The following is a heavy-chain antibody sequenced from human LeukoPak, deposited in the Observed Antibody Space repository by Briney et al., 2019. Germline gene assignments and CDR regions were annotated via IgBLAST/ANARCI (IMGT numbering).Heavy chain of an antibody. CDR3: ASVDYYGSGNYYNDVDY. V-gene: IGHV3-21*01. Sequence: GGSLRLSCAASGFTFSSYSMNWVRQAPGKGLEWVSSISSSSSYIHYADSVKGRFTISRDNAKNSLYLQMNSLRAEDTALYYCASVDYYGSGNYYNDVDYWGQGTLVTVSS. CDR2: ISSSSSYI. D-gene: IGHD3-10*01. J-gene: IGHJ4*02. CDR1: GFTFSSYS.